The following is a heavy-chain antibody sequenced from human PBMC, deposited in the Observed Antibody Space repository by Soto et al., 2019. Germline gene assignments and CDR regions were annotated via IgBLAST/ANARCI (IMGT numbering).Heavy chain of an antibody. V-gene: IGHV1-18*01. CDR1: GYSFTNYG. D-gene: IGHD6-19*01. J-gene: IGHJ6*03. CDR2: ISAYNGDT. Sequence: QDQLVQSGGEVKKPGASVKVSCKASGYSFTNYGITWVRQAPGQGFEWMGWISAYNGDTNYAQKLQGRVTMTTDASTSTAYLEFRSRRSDDTAVYYCARDRGVAPPVAGNTHYYYNTDVWGKGTTVTVSS. CDR3: ARDRGVAPPVAGNTHYYYNTDV.